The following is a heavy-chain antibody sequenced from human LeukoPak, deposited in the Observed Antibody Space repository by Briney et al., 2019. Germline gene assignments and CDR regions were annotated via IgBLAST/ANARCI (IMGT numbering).Heavy chain of an antibody. V-gene: IGHV4-39*01. CDR1: GGSISSSGYY. CDR2: IYYSGST. D-gene: IGHD2-15*01. CDR3: ASQPQQVVAGLEGY. Sequence: SETLSLTCTVSGGSISSSGYYWGWIRQPPGKGLEWIGNIYYSGSTYYNPSLKSRVIISVDTSKNQFSLKLSSVTAADTAVCYCASQPQQVVAGLEGYWGQGTLVTVSS. J-gene: IGHJ4*02.